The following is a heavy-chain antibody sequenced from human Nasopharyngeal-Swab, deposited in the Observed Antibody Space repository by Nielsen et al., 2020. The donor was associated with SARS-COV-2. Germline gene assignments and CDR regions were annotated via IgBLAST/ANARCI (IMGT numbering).Heavy chain of an antibody. J-gene: IGHJ4*02. Sequence: VRQAPGKGLEWVAAIVGSGDISGSGGSTYYADSVKGRFTISRDNSKNTLSLQMNSLRAEDTAVCYCAKDLRGPYFFWGQGTLVTVSS. CDR2: IVGSGDISGSGGST. V-gene: IGHV3-23*01. CDR3: AKDLRGPYFF. D-gene: IGHD2/OR15-2a*01.